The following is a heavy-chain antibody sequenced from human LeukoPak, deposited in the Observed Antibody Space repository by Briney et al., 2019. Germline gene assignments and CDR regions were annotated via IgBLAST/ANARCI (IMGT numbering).Heavy chain of an antibody. Sequence: PGGSLRLSCAASGFTFSSYSMNWVRQAPGKGLEWVSYISSSSSTIYYADSVKGRFTISRDNAKNSLYLQMNSLRAEDTAVYYCARDIVGATGGGHAFDIWGQGTMVTVSS. J-gene: IGHJ3*02. V-gene: IGHV3-48*04. CDR2: ISSSSSTI. CDR3: ARDIVGATGGGHAFDI. CDR1: GFTFSSYS. D-gene: IGHD1-26*01.